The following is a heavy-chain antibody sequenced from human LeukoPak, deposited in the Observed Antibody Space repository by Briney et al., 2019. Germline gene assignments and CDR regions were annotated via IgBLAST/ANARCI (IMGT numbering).Heavy chain of an antibody. CDR1: GYTFTGYY. Sequence: ASVKVSCKASGYTFTGYYMHWVRQAPGQGLEWMGWINPNSGGTNYAQKFQGRVTITRDTSISTAYMELSRLRSDDTAVYYCARDLPATRAFDIWGQGTMVTVSS. CDR3: ARDLPATRAFDI. J-gene: IGHJ3*02. CDR2: INPNSGGT. V-gene: IGHV1-2*02. D-gene: IGHD6-25*01.